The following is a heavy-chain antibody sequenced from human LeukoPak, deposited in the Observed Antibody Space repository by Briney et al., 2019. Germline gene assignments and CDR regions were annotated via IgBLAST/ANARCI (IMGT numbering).Heavy chain of an antibody. CDR1: GGTFSSNA. V-gene: IGHV1-69*13. D-gene: IGHD6-13*01. CDR2: IMPILDTA. CDR3: ARGEQQLPRGYYYYYMDV. Sequence: SVKVSCKTFGGTFSSNAISWVRQAPGQGLEWMGGIMPILDTANYAQKFQGRVTITADESTSTAYMELSSLRSEDTAVYYCARGEQQLPRGYYYYYMDVWGKGTTVTISS. J-gene: IGHJ6*03.